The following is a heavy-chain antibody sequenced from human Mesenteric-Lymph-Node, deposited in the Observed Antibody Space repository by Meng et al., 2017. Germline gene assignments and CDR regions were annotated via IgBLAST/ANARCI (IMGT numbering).Heavy chain of an antibody. CDR2: IKHGGTT. D-gene: IGHD2-15*01. Sequence: QVHLEQWGVGPLKPPGTPSLTSAVYGGSFSGFYWTWIRQPPGKGLEWIGEIKHGGTTTYNPSLKSRGSISVDTSKSQFSLKLDSVTAADTAVYYCARGEVDARLRHWGQGTLVTVSS. CDR3: ARGEVDARLRH. CDR1: GGSFSGFY. J-gene: IGHJ4*02. V-gene: IGHV4-34*01.